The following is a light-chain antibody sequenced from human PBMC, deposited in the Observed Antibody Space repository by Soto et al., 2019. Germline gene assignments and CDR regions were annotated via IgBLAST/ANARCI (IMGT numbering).Light chain of an antibody. J-gene: IGKJ5*01. V-gene: IGKV1-9*01. CDR3: QQLNSYPIT. CDR1: QGISSY. Sequence: DIPLTQSPSFLSASVGDRVTITCRASQGISSYLAWYQQKPGKAPKLLIYVVSTLESGVPSRFSGSGSGTEFTHTISSRQPEDFATYYCQQLNSYPITFGQGTRLEMK. CDR2: VVS.